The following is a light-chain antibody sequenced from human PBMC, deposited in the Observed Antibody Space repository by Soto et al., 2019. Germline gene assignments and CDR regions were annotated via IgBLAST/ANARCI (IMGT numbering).Light chain of an antibody. J-gene: IGKJ5*01. Sequence: DIVMTQSPATLSVSPGERATLSCRASQSMSNNLAWYQQKPGQAPRLLIYGASTRDTGIPDRFSGSGSGTEFTLTISSLQYEDFAIYYCQQYHNCPPFTFGQGTRLEIK. CDR1: QSMSNN. V-gene: IGKV3-15*01. CDR3: QQYHNCPPFT. CDR2: GAS.